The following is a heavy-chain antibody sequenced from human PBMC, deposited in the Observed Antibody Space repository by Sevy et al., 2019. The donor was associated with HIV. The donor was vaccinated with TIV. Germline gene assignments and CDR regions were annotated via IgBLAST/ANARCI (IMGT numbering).Heavy chain of an antibody. CDR2: IKQDGSEK. V-gene: IGHV3-7*03. CDR1: GFTLSSYW. J-gene: IGHJ5*02. CDR3: ASPGGKGFDP. D-gene: IGHD3-16*01. Sequence: GGSLRLSCAASGFTLSSYWMSWVRQAPGKGLEWVANIKQDGSEKYYVDSVKGPFNISRDNAKNSLYLQMNSLRAEDTDVYYCASPGGKGFDPWGQGTLVTVSS.